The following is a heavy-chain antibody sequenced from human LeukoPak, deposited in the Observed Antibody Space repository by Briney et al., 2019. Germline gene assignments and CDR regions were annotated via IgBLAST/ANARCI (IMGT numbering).Heavy chain of an antibody. CDR3: ARLALITIFGVVTDNWFDP. J-gene: IGHJ5*02. CDR1: GYTFTDYY. CDR2: IIPIFGTA. D-gene: IGHD3-3*01. V-gene: IGHV1-69*13. Sequence: SVKLSCKASGYTFTDYYIHWVRQAPGQGLEWMGGIIPIFGTANYAQKFQGRVTITADESTSTAYMELSSLRSEDTAVYYCARLALITIFGVVTDNWFDPWGQGTLVTVSS.